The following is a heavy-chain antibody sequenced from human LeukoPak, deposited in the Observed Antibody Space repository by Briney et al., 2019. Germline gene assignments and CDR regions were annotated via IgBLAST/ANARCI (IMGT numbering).Heavy chain of an antibody. V-gene: IGHV3-7*01. CDR2: IKQDGSEK. Sequence: PGGSLRLSCAASGFTFSSYWMSWVRQAPGKGLEWVANIKQDGSEKYYVDSVKGRFTISRDNAKNSLYLQMNSLRAEDTAVYYCARKYSSSWYYFDYWGQGTLVTVFS. CDR3: ARKYSSSWYYFDY. D-gene: IGHD6-13*01. J-gene: IGHJ4*02. CDR1: GFTFSSYW.